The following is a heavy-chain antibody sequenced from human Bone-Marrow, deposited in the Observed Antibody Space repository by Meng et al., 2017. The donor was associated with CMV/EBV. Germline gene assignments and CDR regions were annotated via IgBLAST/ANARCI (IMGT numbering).Heavy chain of an antibody. Sequence: GESLKISCAASGFTFSSYWMSWVRQAPGKGLEWVANIKQDGSEKYYVDSVKGRFTISRDNAKNSLYLQMNSLRAEDTAVYYCAREIRQQLDYWGQGTLVNVSS. CDR2: IKQDGSEK. CDR3: AREIRQQLDY. V-gene: IGHV3-7*01. CDR1: GFTFSSYW. J-gene: IGHJ4*02. D-gene: IGHD6-13*01.